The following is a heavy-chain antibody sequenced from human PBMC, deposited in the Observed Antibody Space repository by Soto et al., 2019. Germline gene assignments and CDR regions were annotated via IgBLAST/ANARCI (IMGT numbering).Heavy chain of an antibody. CDR3: ARVFRGSGPYYFDY. CDR1: GGSISSGDYY. V-gene: IGHV4-30-4*01. Sequence: SETLSLTCTVSGGSISSGDYYWSWIRQPPGKGLEWIGYIYYSGSTYYNPSLKSRVTISVDTSKNQFSLKLSSVTAADTAVHYCARVFRGSGPYYFDYWGQGTLVTVSS. CDR2: IYYSGST. J-gene: IGHJ4*02. D-gene: IGHD6-19*01.